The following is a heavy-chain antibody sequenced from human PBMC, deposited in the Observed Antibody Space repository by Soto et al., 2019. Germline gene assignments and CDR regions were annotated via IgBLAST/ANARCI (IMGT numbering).Heavy chain of an antibody. Sequence: EVQLLESGGGLVQPGGSLRLSCAASGFTFSSYAMSWVRQAPGKGLEWVSAIRGSGGSTFHAGSVKGRFAISRDNSKNVLYLQMNSLRAEDTAVYYCAKDDRGSGSYYQNWFDPWGQGTLVTVSS. D-gene: IGHD3-10*01. J-gene: IGHJ5*02. CDR1: GFTFSSYA. CDR3: AKDDRGSGSYYQNWFDP. CDR2: IRGSGGST. V-gene: IGHV3-23*01.